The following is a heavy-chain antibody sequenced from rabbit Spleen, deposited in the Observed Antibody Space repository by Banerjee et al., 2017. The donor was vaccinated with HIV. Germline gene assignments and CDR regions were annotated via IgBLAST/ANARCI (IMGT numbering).Heavy chain of an antibody. CDR2: IWGGANGAT. V-gene: IGHV1S45*01. Sequence: QEQLVESGGGLVQPGESLKLSCKASGFSFTNRDWMCWVRQAPGKGLEWIACIWGGANGATYYASWAKGRFTISKTSPTTVTLQMTSLTAADTATYFCARGVVGNGNYIHDIALWGPGTLVTVS. CDR1: GFSFTNRDW. D-gene: IGHD5-1*01. CDR3: ARGVVGNGNYIHDIAL. J-gene: IGHJ4*01.